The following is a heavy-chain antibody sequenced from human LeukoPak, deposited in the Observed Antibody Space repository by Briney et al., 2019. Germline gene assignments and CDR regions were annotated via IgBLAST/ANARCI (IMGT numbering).Heavy chain of an antibody. Sequence: ASVKVSCXASGYTFTGYYMHWVRQAPGQGLVWMGWINPNSGGTNYAQKFQGRVTMTRDTSISTAYMELSRLRSDDTAVYYCARRGDGYKPFDYWGQGTLVTVSS. CDR1: GYTFTGYY. J-gene: IGHJ4*02. V-gene: IGHV1-2*02. CDR2: INPNSGGT. CDR3: ARRGDGYKPFDY. D-gene: IGHD5-24*01.